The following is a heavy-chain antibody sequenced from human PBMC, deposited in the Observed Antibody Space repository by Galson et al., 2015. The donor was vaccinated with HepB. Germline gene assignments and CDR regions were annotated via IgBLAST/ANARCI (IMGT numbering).Heavy chain of an antibody. CDR2: INPNSGGT. Sequence: SVKVSCKASGYTFTGYYMHWVRQAPGQGLEWMGRINPNSGGTNYAQKFQGRVTMTRDTSISTAYMELSRLRSDDTAVYYCARGHTVTTRLYYYYYMDVWGKGTTVTVSS. CDR3: ARGHTVTTRLYYYYYMDV. J-gene: IGHJ6*03. V-gene: IGHV1-2*06. CDR1: GYTFTGYY. D-gene: IGHD4-17*01.